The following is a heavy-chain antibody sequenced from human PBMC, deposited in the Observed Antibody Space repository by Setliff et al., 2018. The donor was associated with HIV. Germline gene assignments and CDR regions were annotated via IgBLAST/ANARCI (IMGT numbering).Heavy chain of an antibody. CDR2: INHSGST. D-gene: IGHD3-10*01. Sequence: ETLSLTCDVSGFSITDGFYWAWIRQSPGKGLEWIGSINHSGSTYCTPSLKSRVTMSVDTSKNHFSLKLSSVTAADTAVYYCARIYDYGSYYFDYWGQGTLVTVSS. CDR1: GFSITDGFY. J-gene: IGHJ4*02. V-gene: IGHV4-38-2*01. CDR3: ARIYDYGSYYFDY.